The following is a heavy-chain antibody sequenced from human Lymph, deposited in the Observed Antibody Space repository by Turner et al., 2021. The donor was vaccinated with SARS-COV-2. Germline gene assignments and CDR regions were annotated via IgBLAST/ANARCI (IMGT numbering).Heavy chain of an antibody. D-gene: IGHD3-16*01. CDR1: GFTFNNYA. V-gene: IGHV3-23*01. J-gene: IGHJ6*02. Sequence: EVQLLESGGGLVQPGGSLRLSCAASGFTFNNYAMSWVRQAPGKGLEWVSTIRDSGGSTYYADSVKGRFTISRDNSKNTLYLQMKSLRAEDTAVYYCANLYPTVSWEFPYAMDVWGQGTTVTVSS. CDR3: ANLYPTVSWEFPYAMDV. CDR2: IRDSGGST.